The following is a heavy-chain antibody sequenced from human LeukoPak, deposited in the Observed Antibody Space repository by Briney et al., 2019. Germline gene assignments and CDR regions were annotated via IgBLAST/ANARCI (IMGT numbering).Heavy chain of an antibody. V-gene: IGHV4-34*01. D-gene: IGHD4-4*01. CDR2: INHSGST. J-gene: IGHJ5*02. Sequence: PSETLSLTCAVYGGSFSGYYWSWIRQPPGKGLEWIGEINHSGSTNYNPSLKSRVTIPVDTSKNQFSLKLSSVTAADTAVYYCAIQTSNWFDPWGQGTLVTVSS. CDR3: AIQTSNWFDP. CDR1: GGSFSGYY.